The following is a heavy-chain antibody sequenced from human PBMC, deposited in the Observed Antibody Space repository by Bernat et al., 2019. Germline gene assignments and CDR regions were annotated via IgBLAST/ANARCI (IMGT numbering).Heavy chain of an antibody. CDR1: GYTFTSYG. Sequence: QVQLVQSGAEVKKPGASVKVSCKASGYTFTSYGISWVRQAPGQGLEWMGWISAYNGNTNYAQKLQGRVTMTTDTSTSTAYMELRSLRSDDTAVYYCARGTPYDYLLPTKEYYFDYWGQGTLVTVSS. CDR2: ISAYNGNT. CDR3: ARGTPYDYLLPTKEYYFDY. D-gene: IGHD3-16*01. V-gene: IGHV1-18*01. J-gene: IGHJ4*02.